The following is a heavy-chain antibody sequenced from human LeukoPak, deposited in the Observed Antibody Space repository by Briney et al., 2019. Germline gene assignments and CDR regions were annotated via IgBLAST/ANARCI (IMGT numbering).Heavy chain of an antibody. CDR2: IKQDGSEK. CDR1: GFTFSSYW. V-gene: IGHV3-7*03. Sequence: GGSLRLSCAASGFTFSSYWMSWVRQAPGKGLEWVANIKQDGSEKYYVDSVKGRFTISRDNAKNSLYLQMNSLRAEDTALYYCAKGGLRLGELSFNWGQGTLVTVSS. D-gene: IGHD3-16*02. CDR3: AKGGLRLGELSFN. J-gene: IGHJ4*02.